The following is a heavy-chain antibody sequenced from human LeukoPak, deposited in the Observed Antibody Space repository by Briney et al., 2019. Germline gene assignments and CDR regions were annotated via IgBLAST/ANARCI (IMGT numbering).Heavy chain of an antibody. CDR1: GFTFSSNS. D-gene: IGHD3-22*01. Sequence: GGSLRLSCAASGFTFSSNSMNWVRQAPGKGLEWVSYIGTSSRSIYYADSVKGRFTISRDNSKNTLYLQMNSLRAEDTAVYYCAKVVTMIDGWFDPWGQGTLVTVSS. CDR2: IGTSSRSI. CDR3: AKVVTMIDGWFDP. J-gene: IGHJ5*02. V-gene: IGHV3-48*01.